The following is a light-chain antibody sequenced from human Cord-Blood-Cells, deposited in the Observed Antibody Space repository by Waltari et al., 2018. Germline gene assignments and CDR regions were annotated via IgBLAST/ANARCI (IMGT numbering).Light chain of an antibody. V-gene: IGLV2-14*01. Sequence: QSALPQPASVSGSPGQSITISCTGTSSDVGGYNYVSWYQQHPGKAPKLMISEVSNRPSGVSNRFSGSKSGNTASLTISGLQAEDEADYYCSSYTSSSTLEVVFGGGAKLTVL. CDR3: SSYTSSSTLEVV. J-gene: IGLJ2*01. CDR2: EVS. CDR1: SSDVGGYNY.